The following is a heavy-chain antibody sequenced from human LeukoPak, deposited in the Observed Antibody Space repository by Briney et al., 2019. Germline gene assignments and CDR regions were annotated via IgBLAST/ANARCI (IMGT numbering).Heavy chain of an antibody. Sequence: GGSLRLSCAASGFTFSSYGMHWVRQAPGKGLEWVAVIWYDGSNKYYADSVKGRFTISRDNYKNTLYLQMNSLRAEDTAVYYCARAGSYYYYGMDVWGQGTTVTVSS. CDR2: IWYDGSNK. CDR3: ARAGSYYYYGMDV. V-gene: IGHV3-33*01. J-gene: IGHJ6*02. CDR1: GFTFSSYG. D-gene: IGHD3-10*01.